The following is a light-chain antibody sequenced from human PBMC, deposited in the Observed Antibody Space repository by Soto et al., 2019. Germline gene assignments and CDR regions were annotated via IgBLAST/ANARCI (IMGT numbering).Light chain of an antibody. Sequence: QSVLTQPASVSGSAGQSITISCTGTSSDVGGYNYVSWYQQHPGKAPKLMIYDVSNRPSGVSNRFSGSKSGNTASLTISGLQAEDEADYYCNSYTSSSTHVFGAGTKVTVL. CDR1: SSDVGGYNY. CDR3: NSYTSSSTHV. V-gene: IGLV2-14*01. J-gene: IGLJ1*01. CDR2: DVS.